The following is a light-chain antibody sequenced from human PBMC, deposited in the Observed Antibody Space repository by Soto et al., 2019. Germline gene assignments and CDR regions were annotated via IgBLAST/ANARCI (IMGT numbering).Light chain of an antibody. CDR1: QSVGSTF. Sequence: EIVLTQSRGTLSLSPGDRATLSYRASQSVGSTFLAWYQQKPGQAPRLXIYDASNRATGIPARFSGSGSGTDLTLTISSLEPEDFAAYYCQQRSNWPLFTFGPGTKVDIK. J-gene: IGKJ3*01. CDR3: QQRSNWPLFT. V-gene: IGKV3-11*01. CDR2: DAS.